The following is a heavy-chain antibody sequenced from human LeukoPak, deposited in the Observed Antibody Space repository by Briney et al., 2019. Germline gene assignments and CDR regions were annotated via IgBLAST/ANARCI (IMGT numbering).Heavy chain of an antibody. CDR1: GFTFSTYW. V-gene: IGHV3-74*01. CDR3: ARDISDAFDI. Sequence: GGSLRLSCAASGFTFSTYWMHWVRQAPGKGLVWVSCLNSDGSSTGYADSVKGRFTISRDNAKNTLYLQMNSLRAEDTAVYYCARDISDAFDIWGQGTMVTVSS. D-gene: IGHD3-9*01. CDR2: LNSDGSST. J-gene: IGHJ3*02.